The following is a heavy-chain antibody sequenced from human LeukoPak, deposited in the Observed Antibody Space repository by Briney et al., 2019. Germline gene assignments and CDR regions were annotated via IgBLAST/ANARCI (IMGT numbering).Heavy chain of an antibody. D-gene: IGHD6-19*01. CDR2: IWYDGSNK. Sequence: PRGSLRLSCAASGFTFSSYGMHWVRQAPGKGLEWVAVIWYDGSNKYYADSVKGRFTISRDNSKNTLYLQMNSLRAEDTAVYYCARDGVAGKFDYWGQGTLVTVSS. CDR1: GFTFSSYG. J-gene: IGHJ4*02. CDR3: ARDGVAGKFDY. V-gene: IGHV3-33*01.